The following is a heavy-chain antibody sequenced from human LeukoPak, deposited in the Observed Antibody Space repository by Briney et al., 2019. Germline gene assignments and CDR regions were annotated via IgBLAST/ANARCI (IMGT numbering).Heavy chain of an antibody. V-gene: IGHV4-59*01. Sequence: SETLSLTCTVSGGSISRYYWSWIRQPPGKGLEWIGYVYYNGNTNYNPSLKSRVTISVATSKSQFSLKLNSVTAADTAVYYCATTGGPGAGSWGQGTVVTVSS. D-gene: IGHD6-19*01. CDR2: VYYNGNT. CDR3: ATTGGPGAGS. CDR1: GGSISRYY. J-gene: IGHJ5*02.